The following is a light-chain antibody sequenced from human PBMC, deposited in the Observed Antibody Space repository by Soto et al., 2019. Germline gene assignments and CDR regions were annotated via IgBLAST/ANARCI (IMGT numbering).Light chain of an antibody. Sequence: EIVMTQSPDTLSVSPGERATLSCRASQSVGSNLAWYQKKPGQAPRLLIFGASTRATGIPARFSGSGSGTEFTLTISSLQSEDFAVYYCQQYNNWSRTFGQGTKVDIK. CDR2: GAS. CDR3: QQYNNWSRT. CDR1: QSVGSN. V-gene: IGKV3-15*01. J-gene: IGKJ1*01.